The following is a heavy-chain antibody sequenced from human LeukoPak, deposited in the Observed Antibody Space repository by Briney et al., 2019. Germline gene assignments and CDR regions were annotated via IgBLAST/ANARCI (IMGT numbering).Heavy chain of an antibody. Sequence: GGSLRLSCAASRFTFSSYEMNWVRQAPGKGLEWVSYISGGGIKHYADSVKGRFTISRDNAKNSLYLQMNSLRVEDTAVYYCAREDTGVAFDIWGQGTTATV. V-gene: IGHV3-48*03. CDR1: RFTFSSYE. CDR2: ISGGGIK. J-gene: IGHJ3*02. D-gene: IGHD2-8*01. CDR3: AREDTGVAFDI.